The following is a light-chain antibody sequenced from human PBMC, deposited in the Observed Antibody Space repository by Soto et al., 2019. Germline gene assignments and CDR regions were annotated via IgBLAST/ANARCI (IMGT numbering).Light chain of an antibody. CDR2: DAS. V-gene: IGKV3-11*01. CDR3: QQRSSWPLT. J-gene: IGKJ5*01. CDR1: QSVSSY. Sequence: EIVLTQSPATLSLSPGERATVSCRASQSVSSYLAWYQQRPGQAPRLLIYDASNRAPGIPARFSGSASGTDFTLTISSLEPEDFVVYYCQQRSSWPLTFGQGTRLDIK.